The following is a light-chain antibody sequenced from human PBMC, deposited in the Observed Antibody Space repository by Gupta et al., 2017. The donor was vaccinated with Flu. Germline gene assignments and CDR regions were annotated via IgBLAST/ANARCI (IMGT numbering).Light chain of an antibody. Sequence: QSALTLPRSVSGSPGQSVTISCTGTSGDVGYYDSVAWYQQHPDEAPKLVISDVSKRPSGVPDRFSGSKSGNTASLTISGLQAEDEADYYCWSYAGSYGYVFGTGTKVTAL. CDR1: SGDVGYYDS. V-gene: IGLV2-11*01. CDR2: DVS. CDR3: WSYAGSYGYV. J-gene: IGLJ1*01.